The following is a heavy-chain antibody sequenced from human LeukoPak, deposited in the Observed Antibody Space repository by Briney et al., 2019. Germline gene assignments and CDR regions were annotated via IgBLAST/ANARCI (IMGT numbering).Heavy chain of an antibody. J-gene: IGHJ3*02. CDR3: ASEAYYDILTGQTPTNAFDI. Sequence: GGTLRLSCAASGFTFRNHGMNWVRQAPWKGLEWVSGISTSGGGTYYADSVKGRFTISRDNAKNSLYLQMNSLRAEDTAVYYCASEAYYDILTGQTPTNAFDIWGQGTMVTVSS. V-gene: IGHV3-48*01. D-gene: IGHD3-9*01. CDR1: GFTFRNHG. CDR2: ISTSGGGT.